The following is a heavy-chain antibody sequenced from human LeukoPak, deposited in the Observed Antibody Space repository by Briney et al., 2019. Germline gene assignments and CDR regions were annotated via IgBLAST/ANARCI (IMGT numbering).Heavy chain of an antibody. V-gene: IGHV4-34*01. D-gene: IGHD5-18*01. CDR3: ARRGGPGYGYIVDTAMVPPSGNDY. CDR2: INHSGST. Sequence: PSETLSLTCAVYGGSFSGYYWSWIRQPPGKGLEWIGEINHSGSTNYNPSLKSRVTISVDTSKNQFSLKLSSVAAADTAVYYCARRGGPGYGYIVDTAMVPPSGNDYWGQGTLVTVSS. J-gene: IGHJ4*02. CDR1: GGSFSGYY.